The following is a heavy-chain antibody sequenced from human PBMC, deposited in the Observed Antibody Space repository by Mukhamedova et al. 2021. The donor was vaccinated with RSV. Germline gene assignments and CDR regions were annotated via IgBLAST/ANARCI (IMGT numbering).Heavy chain of an antibody. V-gene: IGHV1-24*01. J-gene: IGHJ6*02. CDR3: ATDQPRLGVGGMDV. D-gene: IGHD2-8*01. Sequence: GRVTMTEDTSTDTAYMELSSLRSEDTAVYYCATDQPRLGVGGMDVWGQGTTVTVSS.